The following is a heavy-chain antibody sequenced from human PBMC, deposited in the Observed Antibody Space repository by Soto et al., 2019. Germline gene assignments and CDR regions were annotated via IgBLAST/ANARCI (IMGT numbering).Heavy chain of an antibody. Sequence: TLYLTCAFYGFSIISGGYYWKYIRQPSGKGLEWIGYMYHSGSTYYNPSLKSRVTISVDRSKNQFSLKLSSVTAADTAVYYCARFMPTVTNLAFDIWGQGTMVT. CDR2: MYHSGST. D-gene: IGHD4-17*01. CDR1: GFSIISGGYY. V-gene: IGHV4-30-2*01. J-gene: IGHJ3*02. CDR3: ARFMPTVTNLAFDI.